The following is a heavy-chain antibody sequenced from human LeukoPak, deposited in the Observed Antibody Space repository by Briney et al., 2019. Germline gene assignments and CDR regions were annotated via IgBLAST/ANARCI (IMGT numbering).Heavy chain of an antibody. J-gene: IGHJ4*02. CDR2: IYHSGST. D-gene: IGHD6-6*01. V-gene: IGHV4-4*02. CDR3: ARVSGIAARIFDY. CDR1: GGSISSSNW. Sequence: SETLSLTCAVSGGSISSSNWWSWVRQPPGKGLEWIGEIYHSGSTNYNPSIKSRVTISVDKSKTQFSLKLSSVTAADTAVYYCARVSGIAARIFDYWGQGTLATVSS.